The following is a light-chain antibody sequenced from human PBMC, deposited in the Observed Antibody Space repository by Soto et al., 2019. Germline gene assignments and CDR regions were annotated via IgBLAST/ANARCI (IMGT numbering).Light chain of an antibody. Sequence: QSVLTQPASVSGSPGQSITISCTGTSSDVGSYNLVSWYQQHPGKAPKLMIYEGSKRPSGLSNRFSGSKSGNTASLTISGLQAEDDADYYCCSYAGSSTFVFGTGTKRTVL. CDR2: EGS. V-gene: IGLV2-23*01. CDR1: SSDVGSYNL. CDR3: CSYAGSSTFV. J-gene: IGLJ1*01.